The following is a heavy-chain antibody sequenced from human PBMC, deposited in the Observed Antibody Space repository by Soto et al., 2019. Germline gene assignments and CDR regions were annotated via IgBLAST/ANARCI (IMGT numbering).Heavy chain of an antibody. V-gene: IGHV4-59*01. CDR3: AGVYDFWSSSNWFDP. J-gene: IGHJ5*02. Sequence: PSETLSLTCTVSGGPISSDYWSWIRQPPGKGLEWIAYLYYSGRTQYTPSLKSRLTISVDTSKNQFSLKLKSVTAADTAVYFCAGVYDFWSSSNWFDPWGQGTLGTVSS. D-gene: IGHD3-3*01. CDR2: LYYSGRT. CDR1: GGPISSDY.